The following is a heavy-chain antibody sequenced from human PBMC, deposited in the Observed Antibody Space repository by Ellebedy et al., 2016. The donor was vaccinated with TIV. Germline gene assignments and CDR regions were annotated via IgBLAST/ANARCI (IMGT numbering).Heavy chain of an antibody. J-gene: IGHJ4*02. CDR2: TYYRSKWYN. Sequence: SQTLSLTCVISGDSVSSNSATWNWIRQSPSRGLEWLVRTYYRSKWYNHYAISVKSRISINPDTSKNQFSLLLHSVTPEDTAVYYCARDDLAAGTPLDYWGQGTLVTVSS. V-gene: IGHV6-1*01. CDR3: ARDDLAAGTPLDY. CDR1: GDSVSSNSAT. D-gene: IGHD6-25*01.